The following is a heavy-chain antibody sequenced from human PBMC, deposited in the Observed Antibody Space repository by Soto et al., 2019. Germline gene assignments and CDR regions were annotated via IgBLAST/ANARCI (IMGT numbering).Heavy chain of an antibody. CDR1: GFTFSSYA. J-gene: IGHJ4*02. Sequence: LRLSCAVSGFTFSSYAMSWVRQAPGKGLEWVSAISGDGATTYYADSVKGRFTFSRDNSKNTLYLQMNSLRAEDTAVYYCAKTRGYPYYFDYWGQGTLVTVSS. D-gene: IGHD5-12*01. V-gene: IGHV3-23*01. CDR3: AKTRGYPYYFDY. CDR2: ISGDGATT.